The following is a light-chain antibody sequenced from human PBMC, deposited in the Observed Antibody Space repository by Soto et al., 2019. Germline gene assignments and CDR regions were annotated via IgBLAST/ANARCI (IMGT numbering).Light chain of an antibody. CDR3: QLYYGATRL. CDR1: SSDVGGYNY. CDR2: EVS. V-gene: IGLV2-14*01. J-gene: IGLJ2*01. Sequence: QSALTQPASVSGSPGQSITISCTGTSSDVGGYNYVSWYQQHPGKAPKLMIYEVSNRPSGVSNRFSGSKSGNTASLTISGLQAEDEADYYCQLYYGATRLFGGGTKLTVL.